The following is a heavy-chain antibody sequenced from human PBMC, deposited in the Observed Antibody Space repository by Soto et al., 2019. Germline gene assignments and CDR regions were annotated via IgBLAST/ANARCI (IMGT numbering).Heavy chain of an antibody. CDR3: ARVRSSSAARPSRAFDY. Sequence: PSETLSLTCTVSGGSIRSGDYYWSWIRQPPGKGLEWIGYIYYSGTTYDNPSLKRRVTISVDTSKKQFSLKLSSVTAAHTAVYYRARVRSSSAARPSRAFDYWGQGTLVTVSS. J-gene: IGHJ4*02. V-gene: IGHV4-30-4*01. CDR2: IYYSGTT. D-gene: IGHD6-6*01. CDR1: GGSIRSGDYY.